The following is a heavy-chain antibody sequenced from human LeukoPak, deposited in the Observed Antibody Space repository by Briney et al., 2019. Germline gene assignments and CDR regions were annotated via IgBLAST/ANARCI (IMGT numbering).Heavy chain of an antibody. D-gene: IGHD5-12*01. V-gene: IGHV3-48*03. J-gene: IGHJ6*03. CDR3: ARDGLRPYFYFYYMDV. Sequence: GGSLRLSCAGSGFSLSSYEMNGVRQAPGKRLEWVSHISSSGSTIYYADSVKGRFTISRDNAKNSLYLQMNSLRVEDTAVYYCARDGLRPYFYFYYMDVWGKGTTVTVS. CDR1: GFSLSSYE. CDR2: ISSSGSTI.